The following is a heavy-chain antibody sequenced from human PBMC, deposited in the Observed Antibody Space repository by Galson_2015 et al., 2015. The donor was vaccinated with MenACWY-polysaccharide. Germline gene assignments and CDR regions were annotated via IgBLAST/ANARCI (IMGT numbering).Heavy chain of an antibody. D-gene: IGHD2-15*01. V-gene: IGHV3-53*01. CDR3: AREGSRIVFHAFDV. Sequence: SLRLSCAASGFTVSRNYMSWVRQAPGKGLEWVTIIYSGGSTYYADSVKGRFTFSRDNSKNTVFLEMNTLGVENTAVYYCAREGSRIVFHAFDVWGQGTMVIVSS. CDR1: GFTVSRNY. J-gene: IGHJ3*01. CDR2: IYSGGST.